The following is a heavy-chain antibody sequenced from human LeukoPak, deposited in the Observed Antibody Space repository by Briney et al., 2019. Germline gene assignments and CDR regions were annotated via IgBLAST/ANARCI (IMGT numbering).Heavy chain of an antibody. D-gene: IGHD2-21*02. CDR1: GGSISSYY. V-gene: IGHV4-59*01. CDR2: IYYSGST. CDR3: ARVEIGPYCGGDCYSNWIDP. J-gene: IGHJ5*02. Sequence: SETLSLTCTVSGGSISSYYWSWIRQPPGKGLEWIGYIYYSGSTNYNPSLKSRVTISVDTSKNQFSLKLSSVTAADTAVYYCARVEIGPYCGGDCYSNWIDPWGQGTLVTVSS.